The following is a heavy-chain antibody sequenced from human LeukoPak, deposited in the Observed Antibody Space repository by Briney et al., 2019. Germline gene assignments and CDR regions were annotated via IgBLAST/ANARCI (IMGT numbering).Heavy chain of an antibody. J-gene: IGHJ6*03. CDR2: IYSGGST. D-gene: IGHD3-10*01. CDR3: ARVFGQITMVRGVITNYYYYYMDV. Sequence: GGSLRLSCAASGFTVSSNYMSWVRQAPGKGLEWVSVIYSGGSTYYADSVKGRFTISRDNSKNTLYLQMNSLRAEDTAVYYCARVFGQITMVRGVITNYYYYYMDVWGKGTTVTISS. CDR1: GFTVSSNY. V-gene: IGHV3-53*01.